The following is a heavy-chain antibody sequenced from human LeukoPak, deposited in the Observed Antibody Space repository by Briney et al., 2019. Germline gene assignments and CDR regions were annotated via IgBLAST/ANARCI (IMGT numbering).Heavy chain of an antibody. CDR3: ARGDRGYGIDY. J-gene: IGHJ4*02. V-gene: IGHV1-2*02. CDR1: GYTFTGYY. CDR2: INPNSGGT. D-gene: IGHD5-12*01. Sequence: ASVKVSCKASGYTFTGYYMHWVRQAPGQGLEWMGWINPNSGGTNYARKFQGRVTMTRDTSISTAYMELSRLRSDDTAVYYCARGDRGYGIDYWGQGTLVTVSS.